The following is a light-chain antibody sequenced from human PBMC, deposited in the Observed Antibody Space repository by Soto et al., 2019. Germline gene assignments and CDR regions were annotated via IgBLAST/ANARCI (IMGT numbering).Light chain of an antibody. CDR1: QSISSW. V-gene: IGKV1-5*03. CDR3: QQYKSYSLT. J-gene: IGKJ4*01. CDR2: KAS. Sequence: DIQMTQSPSTLSASIGDRVTITCRASQSISSWLAWYQQKPGKAPKLLIYKASSLESGVPSRFSGSGSGTDFTLAISSLQADDFATYYCQQYKSYSLTFGGVTKVEIK.